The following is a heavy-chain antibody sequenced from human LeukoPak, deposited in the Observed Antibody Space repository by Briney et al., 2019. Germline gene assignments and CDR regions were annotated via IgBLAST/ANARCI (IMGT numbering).Heavy chain of an antibody. V-gene: IGHV1-2*02. J-gene: IGHJ6*03. CDR1: GYTFTGYY. D-gene: IGHD5-18*01. Sequence: PGASVKVSCKASGYTFTGYYMHWVRQAPGQGLEWMGWINPNSGGTNYAQKFQGRVTMTRDTSISTAYMELSRLRSDDTAVYYCARDYSYGPLGGDTYYYYYMDVWGKGTTVTISS. CDR3: ARDYSYGPLGGDTYYYYYMDV. CDR2: INPNSGGT.